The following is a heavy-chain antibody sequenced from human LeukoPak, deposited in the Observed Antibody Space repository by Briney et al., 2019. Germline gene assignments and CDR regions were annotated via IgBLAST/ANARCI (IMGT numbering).Heavy chain of an antibody. CDR2: ISADNGNT. CDR1: GYTFSIYG. V-gene: IGHV1-18*01. D-gene: IGHD4-17*01. J-gene: IGHJ4*02. Sequence: ASVKVSCKASGYTFSIYGITWVRQAPGQGLEWMGFISADNGNTNYAQKFQGRATMTTDTSTSTAYMDLRSLRADDTAVYYCARCGATVTMFFDYWGQGTLVTVSS. CDR3: ARCGATVTMFFDY.